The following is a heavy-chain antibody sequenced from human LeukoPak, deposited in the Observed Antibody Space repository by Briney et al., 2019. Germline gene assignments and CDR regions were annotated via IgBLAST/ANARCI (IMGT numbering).Heavy chain of an antibody. CDR1: GFSFSSYS. V-gene: IGHV3-48*01. D-gene: IGHD3-3*01. J-gene: IGHJ6*03. CDR2: ISSSSSTI. CDR3: ARSPQITIFGVVINPEGYYYMDV. Sequence: GGSLRLSCAGSGFSFSSYSMNWVRQAPGKGLEWVSYISSSSSTIYYADSVKGRFTISRDNAKNSLYLQMNSLRAEDTAVYYCARSPQITIFGVVINPEGYYYMDVWGKGTTVTVSS.